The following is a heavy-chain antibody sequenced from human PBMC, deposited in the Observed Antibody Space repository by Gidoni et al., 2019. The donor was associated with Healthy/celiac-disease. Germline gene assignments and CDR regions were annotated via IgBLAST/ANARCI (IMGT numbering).Heavy chain of an antibody. V-gene: IGHV3-21*01. CDR3: ARDLQQLGFDY. J-gene: IGHJ4*02. D-gene: IGHD6-13*01. Sequence: EVQLVESGGGLVKPGGSLRLSCAASGFTFSRYSMNWVRQDQGKGLEWVPSISSSSSYIYDADSVKGRFTISRDNAKNSLYLQMNSLRAEDTAVYYCARDLQQLGFDYWGQGTLVTVSS. CDR1: GFTFSRYS. CDR2: ISSSSSYI.